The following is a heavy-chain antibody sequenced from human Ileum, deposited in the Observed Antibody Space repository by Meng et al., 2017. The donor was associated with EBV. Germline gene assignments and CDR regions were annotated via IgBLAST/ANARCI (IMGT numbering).Heavy chain of an antibody. Sequence: QRGAGMLKPSETLSLPWYVVCGSFKSYLRTWIRQSPGGGLEWIGEIFHSGHTNYNPSLESRVSMSVATSKKQFSLLLSSVTAADSGLYFCARGREYTGQLDLWGLGTLVTVSS. CDR1: CGSFKSYL. D-gene: IGHD5-18*01. CDR3: ARGREYTGQLDL. CDR2: IFHSGHT. J-gene: IGHJ5*02. V-gene: IGHV4-34*02.